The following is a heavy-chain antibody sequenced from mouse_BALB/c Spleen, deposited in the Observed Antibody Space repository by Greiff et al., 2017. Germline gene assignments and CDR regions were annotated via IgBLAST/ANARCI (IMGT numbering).Heavy chain of an antibody. CDR1: GFTFSSYA. J-gene: IGHJ2*01. D-gene: IGHD3-3*01. CDR2: ISSGGSYT. V-gene: IGHV5-9-4*01. Sequence: EVQGVESGGGLVKPGGSLKLSCAASGFTFSSYAMSWVRQSPEKRLEWVAEISSGGSYTYYPDTVTGRFTISRDNAKNTLYLEMSSLRSEDTAMYYCARDRVDYWGQGTTLTVSS. CDR3: ARDRVDY.